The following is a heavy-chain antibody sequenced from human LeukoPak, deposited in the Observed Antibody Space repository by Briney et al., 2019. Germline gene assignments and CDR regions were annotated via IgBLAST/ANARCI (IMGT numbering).Heavy chain of an antibody. J-gene: IGHJ4*02. CDR2: ISSSSSYI. D-gene: IGHD3-3*01. V-gene: IGHV3-21*01. CDR1: GFTFSSYS. CDR3: ARDISDFWSGEPPRWAVDY. Sequence: GGSLRLSCAASGFTFSSYSMNWVRQAPGKGLEWVSSISSSSSYIYYADSEKGRFTISRDNAKNSLYLQMNSLRAEDTAVYYCARDISDFWSGEPPRWAVDYWGQGTLVTVSS.